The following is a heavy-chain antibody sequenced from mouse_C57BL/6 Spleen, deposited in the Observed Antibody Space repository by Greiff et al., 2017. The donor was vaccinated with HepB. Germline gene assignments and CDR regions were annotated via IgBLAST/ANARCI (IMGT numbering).Heavy chain of an antibody. J-gene: IGHJ1*03. Sequence: VHLVESGPELVKPGASVKLSCKASGYTFTSYDINWVKQRPGQGLEWIGWIYPRDGSTKYNEKFKGKATLTVDTSSSTAYMELHSLTSEDSAVYFCARGDYDWYFDVWGTGTTVTVSS. CDR3: ARGDYDWYFDV. V-gene: IGHV1-85*01. CDR2: IYPRDGST. D-gene: IGHD2-4*01. CDR1: GYTFTSYD.